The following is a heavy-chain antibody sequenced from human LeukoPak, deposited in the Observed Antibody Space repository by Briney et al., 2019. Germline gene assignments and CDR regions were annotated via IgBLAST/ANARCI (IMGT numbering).Heavy chain of an antibody. V-gene: IGHV4-61*08. D-gene: IGHD3-3*01. CDR1: DDAISSGGYS. CDR2: IYDSGNT. J-gene: IGHJ4*02. CDR3: ARDAAWSGYFGD. Sequence: SETLSLTCIVSDDAISSGGYSWSWIRQPPGRGLEWIGYIYDSGNTFYNPSLKSRVTISVDTSKNQFSLKLSSVTAADTAVYYCARDAAWSGYFGDWGQGTLVTVSS.